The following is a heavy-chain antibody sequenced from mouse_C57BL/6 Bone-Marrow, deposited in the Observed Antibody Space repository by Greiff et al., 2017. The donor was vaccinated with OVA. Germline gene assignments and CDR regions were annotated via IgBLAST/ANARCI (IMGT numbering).Heavy chain of an antibody. V-gene: IGHV1-69*01. CDR1: GYTFTSYW. J-gene: IGHJ3*01. D-gene: IGHD2-3*01. CDR2: IDPSDSYT. CDR3: AREGWGAWFAY. Sequence: QQSCKASGYTFTSYWMHWVKQRPGQGLEWIGEIDPSDSYTNYNQKFKGKSTLTVDKSSSTAYMQLSSLTSEDSAVYYCAREGWGAWFAYWGQGTLVTVSA.